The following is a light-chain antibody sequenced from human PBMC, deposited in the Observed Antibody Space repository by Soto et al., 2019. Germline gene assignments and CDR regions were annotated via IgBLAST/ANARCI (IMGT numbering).Light chain of an antibody. CDR1: SSDVGSYDY. V-gene: IGLV2-18*02. Sequence: QSALIQPPSVSGSPGQSVTISCTGTSSDVGSYDYVSWYQQHPGTVPKPMIYNVNTRPSGVPDRFSGSKSGNTASMTISGLQAEDEADYYCSSYTNINTRACVFGTGTKVTVL. CDR2: NVN. CDR3: SSYTNINTRACV. J-gene: IGLJ1*01.